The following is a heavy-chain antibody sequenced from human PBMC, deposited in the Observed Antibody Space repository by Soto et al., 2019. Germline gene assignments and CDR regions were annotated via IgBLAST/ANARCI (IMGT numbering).Heavy chain of an antibody. CDR2: INPNSGGT. Sequence: ASVKVSCKASGYTFTGYYMHWVRQAPGQGLEWMGWINPNSGGTNYAQKFQGWVTMTRDTSISTAYMELSRLRSDDTAVYYCARGANPTITNWFDPWGQGTLVTVSS. CDR1: GYTFTGYY. V-gene: IGHV1-2*04. D-gene: IGHD3-10*01. CDR3: ARGANPTITNWFDP. J-gene: IGHJ5*02.